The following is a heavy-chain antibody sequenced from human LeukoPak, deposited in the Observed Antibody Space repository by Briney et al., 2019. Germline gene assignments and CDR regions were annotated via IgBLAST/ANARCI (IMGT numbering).Heavy chain of an antibody. J-gene: IGHJ6*04. CDR3: ATERGGYGDFYYYYGMDV. CDR1: GYTLTELS. D-gene: IGHD4-17*01. CDR2: FDPEDGET. V-gene: IGHV1-24*01. Sequence: ASVKVSCKVSGYTLTELSMHWVRQAPGKGLEWMGGFDPEDGETIYAQKFQGRVTMTEDTSTDTAYMELSSLRSEDTAVYYCATERGGYGDFYYYYGMDVWGKGTTVTVSS.